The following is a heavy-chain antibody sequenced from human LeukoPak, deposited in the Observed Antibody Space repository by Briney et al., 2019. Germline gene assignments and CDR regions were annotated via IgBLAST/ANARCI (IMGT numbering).Heavy chain of an antibody. Sequence: SETLSLTCTVSGGSISSYYWSWIRQPPGKGLEWIGYIYYSGSTNYNPSLKSRVTISVDTSKNQFSLKLSSVTAADTAVYYCARTHSSGWYVDYYYMDVWGKGTTVTVSS. J-gene: IGHJ6*03. V-gene: IGHV4-59*01. CDR3: ARTHSSGWYVDYYYMDV. CDR2: IYYSGST. CDR1: GGSISSYY. D-gene: IGHD6-19*01.